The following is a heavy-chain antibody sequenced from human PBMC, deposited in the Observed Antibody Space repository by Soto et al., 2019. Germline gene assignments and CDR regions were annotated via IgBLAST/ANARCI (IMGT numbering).Heavy chain of an antibody. V-gene: IGHV4-59*01. CDR3: VRVLDDLAPTFDY. Sequence: SETLSLTCTVSGGSISSYYWSWIRQPPGKGLEWIGYIYYSGSTNYNPSLKSRVTISVDTSKNQFSLKLSSVTAADTAVYYCVRVLDDLAPTFDYWGQGTLVTVSS. CDR2: IYYSGST. CDR1: GGSISSYY. D-gene: IGHD3-16*01. J-gene: IGHJ4*02.